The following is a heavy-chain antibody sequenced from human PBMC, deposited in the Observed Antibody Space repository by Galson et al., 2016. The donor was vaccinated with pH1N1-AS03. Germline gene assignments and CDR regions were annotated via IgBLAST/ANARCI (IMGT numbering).Heavy chain of an antibody. D-gene: IGHD2-2*01. CDR2: INTDSGVT. Sequence: SVKVSCKASGYTFTGFSINRVRQAPGQGLEWMGWINTDSGVTNYAQKFEAWVTMTRDTSVSTAYMELYGLKSDDTAVYYCARDPRGPCTTATCPTTYYFGMDVWGQGTTVIVSS. CDR1: GYTFTGFS. V-gene: IGHV1-2*04. CDR3: ARDPRGPCTTATCPTTYYFGMDV. J-gene: IGHJ6*02.